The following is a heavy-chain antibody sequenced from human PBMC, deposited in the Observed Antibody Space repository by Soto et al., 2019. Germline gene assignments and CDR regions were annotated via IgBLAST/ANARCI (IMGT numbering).Heavy chain of an antibody. J-gene: IGHJ1*01. Sequence: QVQLVQSGAEVKKPGSSVKVSCKASGGTFSSYAISWVRQAPGQGLEWMGGIIPIFGTANYAQKFQGRVTXTADKSTXTAYMELSXLRSEDTAVXXXXXRRAPGVMTGYYSXXXXWGQXTL. V-gene: IGHV1-69*06. CDR1: GGTFSSYA. CDR3: XXRRAPGVMTGYYSXXXX. CDR2: IIPIFGTA. D-gene: IGHD3-9*01.